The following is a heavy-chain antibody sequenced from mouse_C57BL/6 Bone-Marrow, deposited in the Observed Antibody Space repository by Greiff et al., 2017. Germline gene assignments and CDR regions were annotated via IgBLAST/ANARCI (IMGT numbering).Heavy chain of an antibody. J-gene: IGHJ2*01. CDR1: EYEFPSHD. Sequence: EVQLVEPGGGLVQPGESLKLSCESTEYEFPSHDMSWVRKTPEKRLELVAAINSDGGSTYYPDTMERRFIISKANTTKTLYLQMSRLRSEDAALYYCARHDYDDYWGQGTTLTVSS. CDR2: INSDGGST. V-gene: IGHV5-2*01. CDR3: ARHDYDDY. D-gene: IGHD2-4*01.